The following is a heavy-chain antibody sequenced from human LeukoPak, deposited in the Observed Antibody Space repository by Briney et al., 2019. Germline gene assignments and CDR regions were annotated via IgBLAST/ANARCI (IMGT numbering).Heavy chain of an antibody. CDR2: IHYTGST. CDR1: GGSISSYY. CDR3: ASRNYDSSGEFDY. D-gene: IGHD3-22*01. Sequence: SETLSLTCTVSGGSISSYYWSWIRQPPRKGLEWIGYIHYTGSTNYNPSLKSRVTISVDTSKNQFSLKLSSVTAADTAVYYCASRNYDSSGEFDYWGQGTLVTVSS. V-gene: IGHV4-59*01. J-gene: IGHJ4*02.